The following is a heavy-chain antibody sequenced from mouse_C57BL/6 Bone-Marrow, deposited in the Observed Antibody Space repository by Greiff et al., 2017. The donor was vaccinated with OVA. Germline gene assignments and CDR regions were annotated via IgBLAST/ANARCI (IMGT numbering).Heavy chain of an antibody. CDR2: IYPYNGVS. CDR3: ARDDGYYDYAMDY. Sequence: VQLQQSGPELVKPGASVKISCKASGYSFTGYYMHWVKQSPGHILDWIGYIYPYNGVSSYNQKFKGKATLTVDKSSSTAYMELRSLTSEDSAVDYCARDDGYYDYAMDYWGQGTSVTVSS. CDR1: GYSFTGYY. V-gene: IGHV1-31*01. J-gene: IGHJ4*01. D-gene: IGHD2-3*01.